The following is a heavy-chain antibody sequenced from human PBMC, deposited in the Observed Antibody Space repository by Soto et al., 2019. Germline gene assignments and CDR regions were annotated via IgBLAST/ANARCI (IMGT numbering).Heavy chain of an antibody. Sequence: QVKLVDSGGGVVQPGRSLRLSCRTSGFTFSSYGMHWVRQAPGKGPEWVAFISNDGSKTDYADSVKGRFTVSRDNPKNTLFLQMNSLRGEDTAVYYCTNPRSSLQWPPSDPWGHGTLVTVSS. V-gene: IGHV3-30*18. CDR3: TNPRSSLQWPPSDP. CDR1: GFTFSSYG. CDR2: ISNDGSKT. D-gene: IGHD6-19*01. J-gene: IGHJ5*02.